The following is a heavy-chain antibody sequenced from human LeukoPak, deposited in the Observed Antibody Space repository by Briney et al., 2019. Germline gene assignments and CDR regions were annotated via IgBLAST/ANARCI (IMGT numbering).Heavy chain of an antibody. Sequence: PGGSLRLSCAASGFTFSSYEMNWVRQAPGKGLEWVSYISSSGSTIYYADSVKGRFTVSRDNAKNSLYLQMNSLRDEDTAVYYCARGGSYYYDSSGYYFDAFDIWGQGTMVTVSS. V-gene: IGHV3-48*03. CDR2: ISSSGSTI. J-gene: IGHJ3*02. CDR1: GFTFSSYE. D-gene: IGHD3-22*01. CDR3: ARGGSYYYDSSGYYFDAFDI.